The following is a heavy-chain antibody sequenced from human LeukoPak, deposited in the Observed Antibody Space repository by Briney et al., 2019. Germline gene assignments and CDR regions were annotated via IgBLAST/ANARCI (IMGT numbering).Heavy chain of an antibody. D-gene: IGHD3-9*01. Sequence: GGSLRLSCAASGFTLTTYGFHWVSQAQGKGMEWVAVIWSDGSKTYYADSVKGRLTICRDDSKKTMNMRMNRLRGEDTGAYYCVRDENILAGSKYNFDYWGQGTLVTVSS. CDR2: IWSDGSKT. CDR3: VRDENILAGSKYNFDY. V-gene: IGHV3-33*01. J-gene: IGHJ4*02. CDR1: GFTLTTYG.